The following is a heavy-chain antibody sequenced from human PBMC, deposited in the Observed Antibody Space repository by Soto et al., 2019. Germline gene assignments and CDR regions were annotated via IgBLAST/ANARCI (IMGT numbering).Heavy chain of an antibody. CDR3: AREGSGYNL. J-gene: IGHJ1*01. CDR1: GCSFSSFG. Sequence: QVQLVQSGAELKKPGSSVKVSCKASGCSFSSFGISWVRQAPGQGLEWMGGIIPVFGRPNYAQRFRGRLTITADESTNTVYLELIDLRSEDTAVYYCAREGSGYNLWGQGTQVTVSS. V-gene: IGHV1-69*01. D-gene: IGHD5-12*01. CDR2: IIPVFGRP.